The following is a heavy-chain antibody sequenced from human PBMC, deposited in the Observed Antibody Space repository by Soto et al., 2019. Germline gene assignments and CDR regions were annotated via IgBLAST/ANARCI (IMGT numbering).Heavy chain of an antibody. Sequence: QVQLQESGPGLVKPSGTLSLTCTVSGGSISSSNWWNWVRQPPGKGLEWIGEIYHGGSTNYNPSLXXRXTXXVDKSKNQFSLKLTSVTAADTAVYYCARSYFGADYWGQGALVTVSS. V-gene: IGHV4-4*02. J-gene: IGHJ4*02. D-gene: IGHD3-10*01. CDR2: IYHGGST. CDR1: GGSISSSNW. CDR3: ARSYFGADY.